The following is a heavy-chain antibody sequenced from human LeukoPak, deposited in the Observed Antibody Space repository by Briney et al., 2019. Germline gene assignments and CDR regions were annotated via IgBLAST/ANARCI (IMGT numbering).Heavy chain of an antibody. CDR3: ARGGGYYYDSSGSFDY. V-gene: IGHV1-18*01. J-gene: IGHJ4*02. Sequence: ASVKVSCKASGYTFTSYGISWVRQAPGQGLEWMGWISAYNGNTNYAQKLKGRVTMTTDTSTSTAYMELRSLRSDDTAVYYCARGGGYYYDSSGSFDYWGQGTLVTVSS. CDR1: GYTFTSYG. CDR2: ISAYNGNT. D-gene: IGHD3-22*01.